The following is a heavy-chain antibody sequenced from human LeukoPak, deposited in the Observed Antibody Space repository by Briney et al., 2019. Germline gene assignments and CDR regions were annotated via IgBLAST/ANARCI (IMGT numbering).Heavy chain of an antibody. CDR3: ARVQYCSSTSCYGFDY. CDR2: INPNSGGT. J-gene: IGHJ4*02. Sequence: ASVKVSCKASGYTFTGYYMHWVRQAPGQGLEWMGWINPNSGGTNYAQKFQGRVTMTRDTSISTAYMELSRLRSDDTAVYYCARVQYCSSTSCYGFDYWGQGTLVTVSS. CDR1: GYTFTGYY. V-gene: IGHV1-2*02. D-gene: IGHD2-2*01.